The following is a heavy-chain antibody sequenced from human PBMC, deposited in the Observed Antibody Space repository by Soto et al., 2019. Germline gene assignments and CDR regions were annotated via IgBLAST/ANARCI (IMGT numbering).Heavy chain of an antibody. J-gene: IGHJ4*02. V-gene: IGHV3-21*01. CDR3: ARDLGSGWYRNVDY. Sequence: GGSLRLSCAASGFTFSSYSMNWVRQAPGKGLEWVSSISSSSSYIYYADSVKGRFTISRDNAKNSLYLQMNSLRAEDTAVYYCARDLGSGWYRNVDYWGQGTLVTVSS. CDR2: ISSSSSYI. CDR1: GFTFSSYS. D-gene: IGHD6-19*01.